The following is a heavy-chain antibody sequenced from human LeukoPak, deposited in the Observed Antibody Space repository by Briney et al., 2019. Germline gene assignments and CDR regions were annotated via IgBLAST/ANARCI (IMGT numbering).Heavy chain of an antibody. CDR2: IYPGDSDT. Sequence: GESLKISCKGSGYSFTSYWIGWVRQMPGKGPEWMGIIYPGDSDTRYSPSFQGQVTISADKSISTAYLQWSSLKASDTAMYYCARRGSGPITGHWFDPWGQGTLVTVSS. CDR3: ARRGSGPITGHWFDP. D-gene: IGHD5-12*01. V-gene: IGHV5-51*01. CDR1: GYSFTSYW. J-gene: IGHJ5*02.